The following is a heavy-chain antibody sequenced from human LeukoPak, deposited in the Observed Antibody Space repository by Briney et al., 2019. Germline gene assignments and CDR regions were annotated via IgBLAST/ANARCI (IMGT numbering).Heavy chain of an antibody. D-gene: IGHD3-10*01. CDR1: GYTFTGYG. CDR2: ISAYNGNT. J-gene: IGHJ5*02. Sequence: ASVKVSCKASGYTFTGYGISWVRQAPGQGLEWMGWISAYNGNTNYAQKLQGRVTMTTDTSTSTAYMELRSLRSDDTAVYYCARGKHYYGSGRDNWFDPWGQGTLVTVSS. CDR3: ARGKHYYGSGRDNWFDP. V-gene: IGHV1-18*01.